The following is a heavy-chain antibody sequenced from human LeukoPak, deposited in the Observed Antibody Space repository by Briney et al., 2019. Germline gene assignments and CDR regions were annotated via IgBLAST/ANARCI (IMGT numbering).Heavy chain of an antibody. CDR1: GFTFSSYA. V-gene: IGHV3-23*01. CDR2: ISGSVGRT. Sequence: GGSLRLSCAASGFTFSSYAMSCVRQAPGKGLEWVSAISGSVGRTYSADSVKGRLPISRDNSKNTLYLQMNSLRAEDTAVYYCAKEPKIAVAGTLVRLAPETADHSDYWGQGTLVTVSS. D-gene: IGHD6-19*01. J-gene: IGHJ4*02. CDR3: AKEPKIAVAGTLVRLAPETADHSDY.